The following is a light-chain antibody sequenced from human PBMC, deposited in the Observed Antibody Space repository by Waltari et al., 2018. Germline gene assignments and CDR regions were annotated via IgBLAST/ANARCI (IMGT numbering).Light chain of an antibody. CDR3: ASWDDDVSGVV. Sequence: QSVLTQPPSASGSPGQRVSISCSGRGSNIGGNYVYWYQQFPGSAPKVLLYKTNQRPSRVPDRFSGSKSGTSGSLSISGLRSEDEAEYYCASWDDDVSGVVFGGGTKLTVL. CDR2: KTN. V-gene: IGLV1-47*01. CDR1: GSNIGGNY. J-gene: IGLJ2*01.